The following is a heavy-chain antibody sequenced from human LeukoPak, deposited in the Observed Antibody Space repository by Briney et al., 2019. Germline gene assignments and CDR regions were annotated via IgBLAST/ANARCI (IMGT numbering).Heavy chain of an antibody. V-gene: IGHV4-34*01. CDR2: LYHSGST. D-gene: IGHD6-19*01. Sequence: PSETLSLTCAVYGGSFSGYYWSWIRQPPGKGLEYIGSLYHSGSTYYNPSLKSRVTISVDTSKKQFSLRLSAVTPADTAVYYCARSGSGWGTLDSWGQGTLVTVSS. J-gene: IGHJ4*02. CDR3: ARSGSGWGTLDS. CDR1: GGSFSGYY.